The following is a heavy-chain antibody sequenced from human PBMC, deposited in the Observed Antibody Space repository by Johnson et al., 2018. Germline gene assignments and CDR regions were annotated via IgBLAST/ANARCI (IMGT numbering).Heavy chain of an antibody. V-gene: IGHV3-30-3*01. CDR2: ISYDGSNK. Sequence: VQLVESGGGVVQPGRSLRLSCAASGFTFSSYAMYWVRQAPGKGLEWVAVISYDGSNKYYADSVKGRFTVSRDNSKNTLYLQMNSLRAEDTTVYYGSRVRRIVVGEDAFDIWGKGTMVTVSS. CDR1: GFTFSSYA. D-gene: IGHD3-22*01. CDR3: SRVRRIVVGEDAFDI. J-gene: IGHJ3*02.